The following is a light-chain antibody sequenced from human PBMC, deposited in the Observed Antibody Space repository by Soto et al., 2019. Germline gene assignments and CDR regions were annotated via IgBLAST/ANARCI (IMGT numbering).Light chain of an antibody. Sequence: QSLLTQPPSVSGAPGQRVTISCTGSSSNIGAGYDVHWYQQLPGTAPKLLIYGNSNRPSGVPDRFSGSKSGTSASLAITGLQAEDEADYYRQSYDSSLSGYVVFGGGTKLTVL. J-gene: IGLJ2*01. V-gene: IGLV1-40*01. CDR3: QSYDSSLSGYVV. CDR2: GNS. CDR1: SSNIGAGYD.